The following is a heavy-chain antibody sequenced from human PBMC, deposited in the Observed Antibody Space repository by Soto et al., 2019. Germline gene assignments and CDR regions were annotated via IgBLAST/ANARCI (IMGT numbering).Heavy chain of an antibody. CDR2: ISSNGAVT. Sequence: GGSLRLSCSASGFTFSSCAMHWVRQAAGKGPEYVSGISSNGAVTYYAESVKDRFTISRDNSRNTLLLQVNSLTGEDTAVYYCVKDRRSTRRAMDVWGQGTTVTVSS. V-gene: IGHV3-64D*06. CDR3: VKDRRSTRRAMDV. CDR1: GFTFSSCA. D-gene: IGHD2-2*01. J-gene: IGHJ6*02.